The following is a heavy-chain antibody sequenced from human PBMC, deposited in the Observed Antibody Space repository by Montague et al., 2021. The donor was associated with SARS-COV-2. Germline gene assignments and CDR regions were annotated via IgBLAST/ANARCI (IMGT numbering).Heavy chain of an antibody. CDR3: ARGGGSGSYYGAFDI. D-gene: IGHD3-10*01. J-gene: IGHJ3*02. CDR2: ISYDGSNK. V-gene: IGHV3-30*04. CDR1: GFTFSSYA. Sequence: SLRLSCAASGFTFSSYAMRWVRQAPGKGLEWVAVISYDGSNKYYADSVKGRFTISRDNSKNTLYLQMNSLRAEDTAVYYCARGGGSGSYYGAFDIWGQGTMVTVSS.